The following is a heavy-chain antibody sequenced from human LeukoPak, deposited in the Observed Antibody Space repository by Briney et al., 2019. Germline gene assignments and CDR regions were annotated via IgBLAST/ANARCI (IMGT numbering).Heavy chain of an antibody. Sequence: GGSLRLSCAASGFNFSAFSMTWVRQTPGKGLEWVSAISGSGSDIHYADSVKGRFTISRDNPKRSLYLQMNSLRAEDTAVYYCARRTFPNDAFDVWGQGTVVTVSS. CDR2: ISGSGSDI. J-gene: IGHJ3*01. V-gene: IGHV3-21*01. CDR3: ARRTFPNDAFDV. CDR1: GFNFSAFS. D-gene: IGHD1-7*01.